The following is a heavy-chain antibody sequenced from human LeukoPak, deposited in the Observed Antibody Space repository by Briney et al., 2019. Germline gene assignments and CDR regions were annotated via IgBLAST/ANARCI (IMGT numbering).Heavy chain of an antibody. V-gene: IGHV3-23*01. CDR3: AKGNSGSYYLFDY. CDR1: GFTFSNFA. J-gene: IGHJ4*02. D-gene: IGHD1-26*01. CDR2: ISGSGGST. Sequence: PGGSLRLSCAASGFTFSNFAMSWVRQAPGKGLEWVSAISGSGGSTYYADSVKGRFTISRDNSKNTLYLQMNSLRAEDTAVYYCAKGNSGSYYLFDYWGQGTLVTVSS.